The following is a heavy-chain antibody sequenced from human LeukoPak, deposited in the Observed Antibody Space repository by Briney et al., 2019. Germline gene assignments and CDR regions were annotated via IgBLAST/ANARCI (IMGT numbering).Heavy chain of an antibody. CDR3: ARGNAAAGHSFDY. CDR1: GGSISSYY. Sequence: PSETLSLTCTVSGGSISSYYWSWIRQPPGKGLEWIGYIYYSGSTNYNPSLKSRVTISVDTSKNQFSLKLSSVTAADTAVYYCARGNAAAGHSFDYWGQGTLVTVSS. CDR2: IYYSGST. V-gene: IGHV4-59*12. D-gene: IGHD6-13*01. J-gene: IGHJ4*02.